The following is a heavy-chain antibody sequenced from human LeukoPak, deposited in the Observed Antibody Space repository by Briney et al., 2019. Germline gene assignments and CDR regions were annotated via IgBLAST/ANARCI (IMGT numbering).Heavy chain of an antibody. D-gene: IGHD6-13*01. CDR2: IDPNSGGT. CDR3: ARVGSSSWQLFDY. CDR1: GYTFTDFY. J-gene: IGHJ4*02. Sequence: ASVNVSCKASGYTFTDFYMYWVRQATGQGLEWMGWIDPNSGGTGYAEKFQGRVTMTRDTSISTAYMELSSLRSDDTAVYYCARVGSSSWQLFDYWGQGTLVTVSS. V-gene: IGHV1-2*02.